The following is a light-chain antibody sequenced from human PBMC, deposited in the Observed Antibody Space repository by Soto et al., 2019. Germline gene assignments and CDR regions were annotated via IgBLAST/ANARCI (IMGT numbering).Light chain of an antibody. Sequence: QSVRTQPASVSGSPGQSITISCAGTSSDVGRYTYVSWYQQHPGKAPKLIIYDVYNRPSGVSTRFSGSKSGNTASLTISGLQAEDEADYYCTSYTSTSTPYVFGGGTKVTVL. V-gene: IGLV2-14*01. CDR2: DVY. J-gene: IGLJ1*01. CDR1: SSDVGRYTY. CDR3: TSYTSTSTPYV.